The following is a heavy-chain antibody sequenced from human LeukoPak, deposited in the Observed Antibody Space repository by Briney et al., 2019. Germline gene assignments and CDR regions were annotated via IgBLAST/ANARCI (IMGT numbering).Heavy chain of an antibody. D-gene: IGHD3-16*01. CDR2: IWYDGSNK. CDR3: AKGGTHRNDDY. CDR1: GFTFSNYG. Sequence: GGSLRLSCAASGFTFSNYGMHWVRQAPGKGLEWVALIWYDGSNKYYADSVRGRFTISRDNSKNTLYLQMNSLRAEDTALYYCAKGGTHRNDDYWGQGTLVTVSS. J-gene: IGHJ4*02. V-gene: IGHV3-33*06.